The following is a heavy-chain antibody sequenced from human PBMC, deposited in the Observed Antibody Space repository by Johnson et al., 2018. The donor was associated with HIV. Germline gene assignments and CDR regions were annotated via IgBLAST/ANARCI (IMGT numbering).Heavy chain of an antibody. V-gene: IGHV3-30*02. Sequence: QVQLVESGGGVVQPGGSLRLSCAASGFTFSSYAMHWVRQAPGKGLEWVAFIRYDGSNNYYADSVKGRFTISRDNSKNTLYLQMDSLRAEDTAVYYCARDASLRFLEWFDAFDIWGQGTMVTVSS. CDR3: ARDASLRFLEWFDAFDI. CDR1: GFTFSSYA. D-gene: IGHD3-3*01. CDR2: IRYDGSNN. J-gene: IGHJ3*02.